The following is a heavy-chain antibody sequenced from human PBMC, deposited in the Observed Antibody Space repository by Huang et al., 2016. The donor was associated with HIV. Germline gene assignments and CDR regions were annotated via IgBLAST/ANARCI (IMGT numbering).Heavy chain of an antibody. Sequence: QVQLQESGPGLVKPSETLSLTCTVSGGSMSRYYWSWIRQPPGKGLEWIGYIYYSGSTTYNPSLKSRVTISVDTSKNQFSLRLSSVTAADTAVYYCASASIAARRWFDPWGQGSLVTVSS. CDR3: ASASIAARRWFDP. D-gene: IGHD6-6*01. J-gene: IGHJ5*02. CDR2: IYYSGST. CDR1: GGSMSRYY. V-gene: IGHV4-59*01.